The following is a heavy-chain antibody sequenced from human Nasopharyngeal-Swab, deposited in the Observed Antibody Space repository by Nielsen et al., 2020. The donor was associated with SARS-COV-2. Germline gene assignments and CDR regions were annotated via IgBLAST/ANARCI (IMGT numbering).Heavy chain of an antibody. D-gene: IGHD1-26*01. CDR3: ARSQVGATLDY. CDR2: IYTGGST. V-gene: IGHV3-66*01. J-gene: IGHJ4*02. Sequence: GESLKISCAASGFTVSSNYMNWVRQAPGKGLEWVSVIYTGGSTYYADSVKGRFTISRDNAKNSLYLQMNSLRAEDTAVYYCARSQVGATLDYWGQGTLVTVSS. CDR1: GFTVSSNY.